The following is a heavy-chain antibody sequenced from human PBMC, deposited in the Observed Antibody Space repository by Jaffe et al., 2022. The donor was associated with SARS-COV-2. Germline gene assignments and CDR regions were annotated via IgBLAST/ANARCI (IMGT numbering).Heavy chain of an antibody. CDR3: AKDQWELLKVPQPDAFDI. D-gene: IGHD1-26*01. CDR2: ISGSGGST. V-gene: IGHV3-23*01. Sequence: EVQLLESGGGLVQPGGSLRLSCAASGFTFSSYAMSWVRQAPGKGLEWVSAISGSGGSTYYADSVKGRFTISRDNSKNTLYLQMNSLRAEDTAVYYCAKDQWELLKVPQPDAFDIWGQGTMVTVSS. J-gene: IGHJ3*02. CDR1: GFTFSSYA.